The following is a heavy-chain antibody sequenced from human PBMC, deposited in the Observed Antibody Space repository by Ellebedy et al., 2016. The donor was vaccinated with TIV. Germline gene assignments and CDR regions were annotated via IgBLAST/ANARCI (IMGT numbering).Heavy chain of an antibody. V-gene: IGHV3-7*04. Sequence: GESLKISXAASGFTFSSYWMSWVRQAPGKGLEWVANIKQDGSEIYYVDSVRGRFTISRDNAKNSLYLQMNSLRVEDTAAYYCVRGGTRGRYMGVWGKGTTVTVSS. CDR3: VRGGTRGRYMGV. CDR2: IKQDGSEI. J-gene: IGHJ6*03. D-gene: IGHD1-1*01. CDR1: GFTFSSYW.